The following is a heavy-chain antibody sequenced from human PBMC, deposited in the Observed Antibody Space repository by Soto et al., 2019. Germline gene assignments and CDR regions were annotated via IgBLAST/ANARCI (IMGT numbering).Heavy chain of an antibody. Sequence: SVKVSCKASGGTFSSYAISWVRQAPGQGLEWMGGIIPIFGTANYAQKFQGRVTITADESTSTAYMELSSLRSEDTAVYYCARFAYYDFWSGYYDNWFDPWGQGTLVTVSS. CDR1: GGTFSSYA. CDR2: IIPIFGTA. CDR3: ARFAYYDFWSGYYDNWFDP. V-gene: IGHV1-69*13. J-gene: IGHJ5*02. D-gene: IGHD3-3*01.